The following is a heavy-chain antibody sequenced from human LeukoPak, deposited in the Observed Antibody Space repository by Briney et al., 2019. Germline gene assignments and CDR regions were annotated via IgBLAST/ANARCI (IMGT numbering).Heavy chain of an antibody. J-gene: IGHJ6*02. CDR1: GFTFTNCG. CDR3: AKDLSPLYYYYGMDV. CDR2: LRYDGDNK. Sequence: PGGSLRLSCAASGFTFTNCGMHWVRQAPGKGLEWVAFLRYDGDNKYYADSVKGRFTISRDNSKNTLYLQMNSLSAEDTAVYYCAKDLSPLYYYYGMDVWGQGTTVTVSS. V-gene: IGHV3-30*02.